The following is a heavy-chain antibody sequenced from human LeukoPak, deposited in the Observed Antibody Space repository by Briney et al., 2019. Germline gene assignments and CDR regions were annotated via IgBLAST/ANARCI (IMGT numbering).Heavy chain of an antibody. CDR2: INPSGGST. CDR1: GYTLTELS. Sequence: ASVKVSCKVSGYTLTELSMHWVRQAPGQGLEWMGIINPSGGSTSYAQKFQGRVTMTRDMSTSTVYMELSSLRSEDTAVYYCARDLSSWDGIYYYYYMDVWGKGTTVTVSS. V-gene: IGHV1-46*01. J-gene: IGHJ6*03. CDR3: ARDLSSWDGIYYYYYMDV. D-gene: IGHD6-13*01.